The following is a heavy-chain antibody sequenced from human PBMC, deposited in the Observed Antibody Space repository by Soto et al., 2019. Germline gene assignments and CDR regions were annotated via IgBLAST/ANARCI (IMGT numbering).Heavy chain of an antibody. J-gene: IGHJ5*02. CDR3: AKVVVATYSSTFDP. CDR2: IYHTGST. CDR1: SDSISSSNW. Sequence: QVQLQESGPGLVKPSGTLSLTCGVSSDSISSSNWWTWVRQPPGKGLEWIGEIYHTGSTNYNPSLKRRVTISVDKSKNQFSLKLSSVTAADAAVYYFAKVVVATYSSTFDPWGQGTLVTVSS. V-gene: IGHV4-4*02. D-gene: IGHD6-13*01.